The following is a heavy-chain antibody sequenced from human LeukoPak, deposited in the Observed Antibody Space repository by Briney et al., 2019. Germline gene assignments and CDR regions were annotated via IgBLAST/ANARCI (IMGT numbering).Heavy chain of an antibody. CDR3: ARGDYYGSGSRNWFDP. D-gene: IGHD3-10*01. J-gene: IGHJ5*02. V-gene: IGHV3-48*01. CDR2: ISSSRSPI. Sequence: GGSLRLSCAASGVTFSSYSMNWVRQAPGKGLEWVAYISSSRSPIYYADSLKGRFTISRDNAKNSLFLQIDSLRAEDTAVYYCARGDYYGSGSRNWFDPWGQGTLVTVSS. CDR1: GVTFSSYS.